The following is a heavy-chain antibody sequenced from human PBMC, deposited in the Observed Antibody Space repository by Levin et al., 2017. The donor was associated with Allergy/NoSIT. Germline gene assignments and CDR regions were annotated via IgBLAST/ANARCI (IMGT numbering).Heavy chain of an antibody. CDR1: GFTFSDYS. V-gene: IGHV3-11*01. J-gene: IGHJ4*02. D-gene: IGHD1-26*01. Sequence: SGGSLRLSCAASGFTFSDYSMSWIRQAPGKGLEWVSYIRSSESTIYYADSVKGRFTISRDNSRNSLYLQMSSLRAEDTAVYYCARVGYSGSFYRYVNDYWGQGILVTVSP. CDR3: ARVGYSGSFYRYVNDY. CDR2: IRSSESTI.